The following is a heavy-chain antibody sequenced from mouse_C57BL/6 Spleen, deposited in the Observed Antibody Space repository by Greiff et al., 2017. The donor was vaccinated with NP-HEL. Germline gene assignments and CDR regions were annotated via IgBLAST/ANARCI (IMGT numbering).Heavy chain of an antibody. CDR2: IYPGDGDT. CDR1: GYAFSSSW. D-gene: IGHD2-3*01. Sequence: VHLVGSGPELVKPGASVKISCKASGYAFSSSWMNWVKQRPGKGLEWIGRIYPGDGDTNYNGKFKGKATLTADKSSSTAYMQLSSLTSEDSAVYFCARSDGDYYAMDYWGQGTSVTVSS. V-gene: IGHV1-82*01. CDR3: ARSDGDYYAMDY. J-gene: IGHJ4*01.